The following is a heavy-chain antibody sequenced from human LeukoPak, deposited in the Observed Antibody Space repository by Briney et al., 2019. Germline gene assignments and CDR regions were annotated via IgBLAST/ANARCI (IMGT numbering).Heavy chain of an antibody. D-gene: IGHD3-10*01. V-gene: IGHV3-23*01. CDR1: GFTFSSYV. CDR2: ISGNGGST. Sequence: GGSLRLSCAASGFTFSSYVMSWVRQAPGKGLEWVSSISGNGGSTYNADSVKGRFTISRDNSKNTLYLQMNSLRAEDTAVYYCAKRLGYYGSGSSYQYYMDVWGKGTTVTVS. CDR3: AKRLGYYGSGSSYQYYMDV. J-gene: IGHJ6*03.